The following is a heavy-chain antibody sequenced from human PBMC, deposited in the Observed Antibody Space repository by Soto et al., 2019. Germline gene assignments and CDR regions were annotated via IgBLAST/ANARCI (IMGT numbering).Heavy chain of an antibody. CDR1: GFTFSSYA. J-gene: IGHJ4*02. V-gene: IGHV3-30-3*01. D-gene: IGHD3-3*01. CDR3: ARDLAWGNFDY. Sequence: GGSLRLSCAASGFTFSSYAMHWVRQAPGKGLEWVAVILYDGSNQYYADSVKGRFTISRDNSKNTLYLQMNSLRAEDTAMYYCARDLAWGNFDYWGQGTLVTVSS. CDR2: ILYDGSNQ.